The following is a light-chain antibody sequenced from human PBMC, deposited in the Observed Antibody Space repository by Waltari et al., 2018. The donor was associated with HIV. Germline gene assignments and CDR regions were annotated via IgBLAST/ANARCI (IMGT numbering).Light chain of an antibody. CDR2: SNN. CDR1: SSNIGSNT. V-gene: IGLV1-44*01. CDR3: AAWDDSLNGHVV. Sequence: QSVLTQAPSASGTPGQTVTISCSGRSSNIGSNTVNWFQQFPGTAPKLLIYSNNQRPSGVPDRFSGSKSGTSASLAISGLQSEDEADYYCAAWDDSLNGHVVFGGGTKLTVL. J-gene: IGLJ2*01.